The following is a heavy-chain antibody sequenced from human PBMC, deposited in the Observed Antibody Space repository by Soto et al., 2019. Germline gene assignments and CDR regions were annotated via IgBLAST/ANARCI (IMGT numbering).Heavy chain of an antibody. V-gene: IGHV1-69*12. Sequence: QVQLVQSGAEVKKPGSSVKVSCKASGGTFSSYAISWVRQAPGQGLEWMGGIIPLFGTAKYAQKFQGRVTITADETTGTAYMKGSSLRSEDPAVYYCGSGRHWKGDYWGQGTLVTVSS. D-gene: IGHD1-1*01. J-gene: IGHJ4*02. CDR2: IIPLFGTA. CDR3: GSGRHWKGDY. CDR1: GGTFSSYA.